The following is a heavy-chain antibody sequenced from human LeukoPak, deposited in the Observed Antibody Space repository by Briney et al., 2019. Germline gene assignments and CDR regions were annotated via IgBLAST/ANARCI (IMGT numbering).Heavy chain of an antibody. Sequence: SETLSLTCAVYGGSFSGYYWSWIRQPPGKGLEWIGEINHSGSTNYNPSLKSRVTISVDTSKNQFSLKLSSVTAAETAVYYCTCLTGELLGFDYWGQGTLVTVSS. CDR2: INHSGST. J-gene: IGHJ4*02. CDR3: TCLTGELLGFDY. D-gene: IGHD3-10*01. V-gene: IGHV4-34*01. CDR1: GGSFSGYY.